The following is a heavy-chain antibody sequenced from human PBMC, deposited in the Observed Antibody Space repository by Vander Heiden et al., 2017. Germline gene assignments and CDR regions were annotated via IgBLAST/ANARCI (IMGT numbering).Heavy chain of an antibody. Sequence: QVQLVESGGGVVQPGRSLRLSCAASGFTFSSYGMHWVRQAPGKGLGWVAVISYDGSNKYYADSVKGRFTISRDNSKNTLYLQMNSLRAEDTAVYYCAKELKTVTTNYGMDVWGQGTTVTVSS. CDR3: AKELKTVTTNYGMDV. V-gene: IGHV3-30*18. J-gene: IGHJ6*02. D-gene: IGHD4-17*01. CDR2: ISYDGSNK. CDR1: GFTFSSYG.